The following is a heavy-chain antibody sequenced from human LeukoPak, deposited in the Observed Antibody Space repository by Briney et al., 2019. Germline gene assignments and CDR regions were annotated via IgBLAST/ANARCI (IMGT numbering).Heavy chain of an antibody. V-gene: IGHV4-4*02. Sequence: SGTLSLTCAVSGGSISRSNWWSWVRQPPGKGLEWIGEISHSGSTNYNPSLKSRVTISVDKSKNQFSLKLSSVTAADTAVYYCARVIIAVAGRGSFDYWGQGTLVTVSS. D-gene: IGHD6-19*01. CDR3: ARVIIAVAGRGSFDY. J-gene: IGHJ4*02. CDR2: ISHSGST. CDR1: GGSISRSNW.